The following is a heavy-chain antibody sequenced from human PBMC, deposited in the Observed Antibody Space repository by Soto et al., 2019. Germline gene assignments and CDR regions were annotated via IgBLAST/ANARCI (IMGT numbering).Heavy chain of an antibody. D-gene: IGHD3-10*01. CDR1: GGTFSSYA. CDR3: ARGFDVFRGVIIAHWYFDL. V-gene: IGHV1-69*06. J-gene: IGHJ2*01. CDR2: IIPIFGTA. Sequence: QGQLVQSGAEVKKPGSSVKVSCKASGGTFSSYAISWVRQAPGQGLEWMGGIIPIFGTANYAQKFQGRVTITADKSTSTAYMELSSLRSEDTAVYYCARGFDVFRGVIIAHWYFDLWGRGTLVTVSS.